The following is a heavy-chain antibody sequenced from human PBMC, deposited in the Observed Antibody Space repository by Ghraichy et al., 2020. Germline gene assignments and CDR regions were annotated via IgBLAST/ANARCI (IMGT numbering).Heavy chain of an antibody. Sequence: GGSLRLSCAASGFTFSSYWMNWVRQAPGKGLEWVANIKQDGSEKYCVDSLKGRFTISRDNAKNSLYLQMNSLRAEDTAVYYCARDGYDFWSGYSDYWGQGTLVTVSS. V-gene: IGHV3-7*03. D-gene: IGHD3-3*01. CDR3: ARDGYDFWSGYSDY. J-gene: IGHJ4*02. CDR1: GFTFSSYW. CDR2: IKQDGSEK.